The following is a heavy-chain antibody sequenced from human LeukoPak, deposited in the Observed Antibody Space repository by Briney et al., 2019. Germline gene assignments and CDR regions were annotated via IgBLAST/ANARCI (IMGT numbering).Heavy chain of an antibody. CDR3: AKCAVRSQWRGHHYYYMDV. Sequence: GGSLRLSCAASGFTVSSNYMSWVRQAPGKGLEWVSVIYSGDSTYYADSVKGRFTISRDNSKNTLYLQMNSLRADDTAVYYCAKCAVRSQWRGHHYYYMDVWGKGTTVTISS. J-gene: IGHJ6*03. CDR2: IYSGDST. CDR1: GFTVSSNY. V-gene: IGHV3-66*01. D-gene: IGHD6-19*01.